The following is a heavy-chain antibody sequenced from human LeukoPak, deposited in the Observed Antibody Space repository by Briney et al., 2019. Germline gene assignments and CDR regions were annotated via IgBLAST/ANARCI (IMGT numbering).Heavy chain of an antibody. CDR3: ARDGGYRALEYYYYMDV. D-gene: IGHD5-12*01. J-gene: IGHJ6*03. CDR1: GFTFSSYA. CDR2: IRYDGDNK. Sequence: PGGSLRLSCAASGFTFSSYAMHWVRQAPGKGLEWVASIRYDGDNKYSADSVKGRFTISRDNSTNTLFLQMDSLRDDDTAVYYCARDGGYRALEYYYYMDVWGKGTTVTVSS. V-gene: IGHV3-30*02.